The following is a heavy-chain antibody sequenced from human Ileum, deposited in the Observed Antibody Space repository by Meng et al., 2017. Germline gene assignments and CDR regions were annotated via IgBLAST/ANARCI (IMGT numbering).Heavy chain of an antibody. CDR3: AREIYDSSGYYVDY. CDR1: GGSFSGYY. CDR2: ISHRGNI. D-gene: IGHD3-22*01. Sequence: QVQLKQWGAGLLKPSETLSLTCAVYGGSFSGYYWSWIRQPPGKGLEWIGEISHRGNINYNPSLKSRVIILLDTSKSQFSLRLTSVTAADTAVYYCAREIYDSSGYYVDYWGQGTLVTVSS. V-gene: IGHV4-34*01. J-gene: IGHJ4*01.